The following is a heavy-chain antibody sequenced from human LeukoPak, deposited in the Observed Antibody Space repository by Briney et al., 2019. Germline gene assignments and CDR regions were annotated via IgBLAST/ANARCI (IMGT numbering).Heavy chain of an antibody. CDR3: AREASVVVPAATYYFDY. V-gene: IGHV3-48*04. CDR2: ISSSSSTI. Sequence: GGSLRLSCAASGFTFSSYSMNWVRQAPGKGLEWVSYISSSSSTIYYADSVKGRFTISRDNAKNSLYLQMNSLRAEDTAVYYCAREASVVVPAATYYFDYWGQGTLVTVSS. CDR1: GFTFSSYS. D-gene: IGHD2-2*01. J-gene: IGHJ4*02.